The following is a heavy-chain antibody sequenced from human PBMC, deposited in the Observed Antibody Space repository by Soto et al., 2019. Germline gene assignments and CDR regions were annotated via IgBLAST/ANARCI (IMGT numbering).Heavy chain of an antibody. V-gene: IGHV3-53*04. J-gene: IGHJ6*03. CDR3: ATGYSSSLSVQEDYYYYYYMDV. CDR2: IYSGGST. Sequence: GGSLRLSCAASGFTVSSNYMSWVRQAPGKGLEWVSVIYSGGSTYYADSVKGRFTISRHNSKNTLYLQMNSLRAEDTAVYYCATGYSSSLSVQEDYYYYYYMDVWGKGTTVTVSS. CDR1: GFTVSSNY. D-gene: IGHD6-13*01.